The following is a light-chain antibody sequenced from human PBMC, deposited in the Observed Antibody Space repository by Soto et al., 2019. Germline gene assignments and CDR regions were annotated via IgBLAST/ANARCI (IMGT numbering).Light chain of an antibody. CDR2: WAS. CDR3: QQYSTSPWT. J-gene: IGKJ1*01. Sequence: DIVMTQSPDSLAVSLGERATINCRSSQTIFYSSNRKDYLAWYQQKPGQPPRVLIYWASTRESGVPDRFSGSGSGSDFTITISNLQAEDVAVYYCQQYSTSPWTFGQGTKVDIK. CDR1: QTIFYSSNRKDY. V-gene: IGKV4-1*01.